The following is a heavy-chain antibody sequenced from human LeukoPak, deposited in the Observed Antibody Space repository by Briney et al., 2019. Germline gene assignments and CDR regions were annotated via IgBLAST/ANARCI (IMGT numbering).Heavy chain of an antibody. D-gene: IGHD2-21*02. CDR2: IYHSGST. Sequence: PSQTLSLTCAASGGSISCGGYSWCWIRQPPGKGLEWIGYIYHSGSTYYNPSLKSRVTISVDRSKNQFSLKLSSVTAADTAVYYCARTRMVTATMIPDAFDTWGQGTMVTVSS. J-gene: IGHJ3*02. V-gene: IGHV4-30-2*01. CDR1: GGSISCGGYS. CDR3: ARTRMVTATMIPDAFDT.